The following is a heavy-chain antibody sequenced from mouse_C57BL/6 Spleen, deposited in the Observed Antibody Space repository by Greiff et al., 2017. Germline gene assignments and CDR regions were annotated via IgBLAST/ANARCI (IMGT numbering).Heavy chain of an antibody. CDR1: GYTFTSYT. CDR3: APRGSYAMDY. V-gene: IGHV1-4*01. Sequence: QVQLQQSGAELARPGASVKMSCKASGYTFTSYTMHWVKQRPGQGLEWIGYINPSSGYTKYNQKFKDKATLTADKSSSTAYMRLSSLTSEDSAVYYCAPRGSYAMDYWGQGTSVTVST. CDR2: INPSSGYT. J-gene: IGHJ4*01.